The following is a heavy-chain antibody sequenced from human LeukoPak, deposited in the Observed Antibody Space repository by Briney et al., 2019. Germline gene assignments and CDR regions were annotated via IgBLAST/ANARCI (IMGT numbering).Heavy chain of an antibody. CDR1: GYTFTSYY. Sequence: ASVKVSCKASGYTFTSYYMHWVRQAPGQGLEWMGIINPSGGSTSYAQKFQGRVTMTRDMSTSTVYMELSSLRYEDTALYYCARDEGIPGTTWGANFHYWGQGTLVTVSS. J-gene: IGHJ4*02. V-gene: IGHV1-46*01. CDR3: ARDEGIPGTTWGANFHY. D-gene: IGHD1-20*01. CDR2: INPSGGST.